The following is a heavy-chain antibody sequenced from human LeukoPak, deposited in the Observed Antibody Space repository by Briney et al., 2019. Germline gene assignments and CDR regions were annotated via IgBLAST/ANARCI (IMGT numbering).Heavy chain of an antibody. CDR3: ARHGGITIFGVAQTGGAFDI. D-gene: IGHD3-3*01. Sequence: ASVKVSCKASGGTFSNYAISWVRQAPGQGLEWMGGITPIFGKANNAQKFQGRVTITTDASTSTAYMELSSLRSEDTAVYYCARHGGITIFGVAQTGGAFDIWGQGTMVTVSS. CDR2: ITPIFGKA. J-gene: IGHJ3*02. CDR1: GGTFSNYA. V-gene: IGHV1-69*05.